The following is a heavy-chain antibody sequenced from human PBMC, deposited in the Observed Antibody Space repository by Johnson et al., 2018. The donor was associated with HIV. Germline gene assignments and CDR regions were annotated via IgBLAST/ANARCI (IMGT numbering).Heavy chain of an antibody. D-gene: IGHD3-10*01. CDR3: AKSPFTMVRGLAGDAFDI. J-gene: IGHJ3*02. Sequence: QLVESGGGLVQPGRSLRLSCTASGFTVSGNYMTWVRQAPGKGLEWVSVIYSGGSTYYADSVKGRFTISRDNSKNTLYLQMNSLRAEDTAVYYCAKSPFTMVRGLAGDAFDIWGQGTMVTVSS. CDR2: IYSGGST. CDR1: GFTVSGNY. V-gene: IGHV3-66*02.